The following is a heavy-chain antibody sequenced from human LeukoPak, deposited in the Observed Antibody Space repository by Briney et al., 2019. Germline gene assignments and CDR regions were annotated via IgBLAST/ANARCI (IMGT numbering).Heavy chain of an antibody. CDR1: GFTFSSYG. CDR3: ARDRGSWRYFDY. J-gene: IGHJ4*02. Sequence: GGSLRLSCAASGFTFSSYGMHGVRQAPGKGLEWVAVIWYDGSNKYYEDSVKGRFTVSRDNSKNTLYLQMNSLRAEDTAVYYCARDRGSWRYFDYWGQGTLVTVSS. V-gene: IGHV3-33*01. D-gene: IGHD6-13*01. CDR2: IWYDGSNK.